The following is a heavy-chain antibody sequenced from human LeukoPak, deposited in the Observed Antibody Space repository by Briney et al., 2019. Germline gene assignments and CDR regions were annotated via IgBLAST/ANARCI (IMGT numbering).Heavy chain of an antibody. CDR2: ISYDGSNK. CDR3: ARDPGIVGDIQPGDY. CDR1: GFTFSSYW. J-gene: IGHJ4*02. Sequence: PGGSLRLSCAASGFTFSSYWMSWVRQAPGKGLEWVAVISYDGSNKYYADSVKGRFTISRDNSKNTLYLQMNSLRAEDTAVYYCARDPGIVGDIQPGDYWGQGTLVTVSS. D-gene: IGHD1-26*01. V-gene: IGHV3-30-3*01.